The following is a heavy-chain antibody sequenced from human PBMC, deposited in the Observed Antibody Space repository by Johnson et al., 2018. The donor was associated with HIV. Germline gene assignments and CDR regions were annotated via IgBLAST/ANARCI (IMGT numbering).Heavy chain of an antibody. Sequence: VQLVESGGGVVRPGGSLRLSCAASGFMFDDYAMHWVRQVPGKGLEWVAGIGWNGLTIGYVVSVQGRVTISRNAATNSLYLRMDSLRTEDTAFYYCVKDRNYGSYLLFFDVWGQGTMVTVSS. V-gene: IGHV3-9*01. CDR3: VKDRNYGSYLLFFDV. CDR1: GFMFDDYA. D-gene: IGHD3-16*01. J-gene: IGHJ3*01. CDR2: IGWNGLTI.